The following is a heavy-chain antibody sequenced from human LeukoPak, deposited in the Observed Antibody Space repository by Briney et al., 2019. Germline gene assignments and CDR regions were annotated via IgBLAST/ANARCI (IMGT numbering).Heavy chain of an antibody. Sequence: GGSLRLSCAASGFTFSSYAMNWVRQAPGKGLEWVSYISSSGSTIYYADSVKGRFTISRDNAKNSLYLQMSSLRAEDTAVYYCAELGITMIGGVWGKGTTVTISS. V-gene: IGHV3-48*03. CDR3: AELGITMIGGV. J-gene: IGHJ6*04. D-gene: IGHD3-10*02. CDR2: ISSSGSTI. CDR1: GFTFSSYA.